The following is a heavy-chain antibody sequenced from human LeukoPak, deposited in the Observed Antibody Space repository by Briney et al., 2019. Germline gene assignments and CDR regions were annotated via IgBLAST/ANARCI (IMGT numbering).Heavy chain of an antibody. Sequence: KSSETLSLTCTVSGNSISSGDNYWSWIRQPAEKGLEWIGRIYTSGSTNYNPSLKSRVTISGDTSKNQFSLRLSSVTAADTAVYYCARASYSYDINGWVPFDYWGQGTLVTVSS. CDR3: ARASYSYDINGWVPFDY. CDR1: GNSISSGDNY. D-gene: IGHD3-22*01. CDR2: IYTSGST. V-gene: IGHV4-61*02. J-gene: IGHJ4*02.